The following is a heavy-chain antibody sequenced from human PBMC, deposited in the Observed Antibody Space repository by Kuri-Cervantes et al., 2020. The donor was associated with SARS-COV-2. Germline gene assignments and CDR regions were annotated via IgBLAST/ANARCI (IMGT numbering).Heavy chain of an antibody. CDR1: GGTFSSYA. CDR3: ARALLRFLEWLSERPTYGMDV. D-gene: IGHD3-3*01. J-gene: IGHJ6*02. V-gene: IGHV1-18*01. Sequence: ASVKVSCKASGGTFSSYAISWVRQAPGQGLEWMGWISAYNGNTNYAQKLQGRVTMTTDTSTSTAYMELRSLRSDDTAVYYCARALLRFLEWLSERPTYGMDVWGQGTTVTVSS. CDR2: ISAYNGNT.